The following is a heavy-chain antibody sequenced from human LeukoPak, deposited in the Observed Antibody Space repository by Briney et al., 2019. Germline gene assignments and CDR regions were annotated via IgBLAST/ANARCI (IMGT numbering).Heavy chain of an antibody. CDR3: ARDLSSPLLWFGEGYYYGMDV. CDR2: ISSSGSTI. CDR1: GFTFSDYY. Sequence: GGSLRLSCAASGFTFSDYYMSWIRQAPGKGLEWVSYISSSGSTIYYADSVKGRFTISRDNAKNSLYLQMNSLRAEDTAVYYCARDLSSPLLWFGEGYYYGMDVWGQGTTVTVSS. V-gene: IGHV3-11*01. J-gene: IGHJ6*02. D-gene: IGHD3-10*01.